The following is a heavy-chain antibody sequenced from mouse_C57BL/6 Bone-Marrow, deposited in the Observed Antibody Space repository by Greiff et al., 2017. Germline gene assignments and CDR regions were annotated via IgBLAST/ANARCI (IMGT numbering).Heavy chain of an antibody. J-gene: IGHJ1*03. CDR2: IYPGSGST. CDR3: ARPYYSNYWYFDV. Sequence: VQLQQPGAELVKPGASVKMSCKASGYTFTSYWITWVKQRPGQGLEWIGDIYPGSGSTNYNEKFKSKATLTVDTSSSTAYMQISSLTSEDSAVYYCARPYYSNYWYFDVGGTGNGVTVTA. CDR1: GYTFTSYW. D-gene: IGHD2-5*01. V-gene: IGHV1-55*01.